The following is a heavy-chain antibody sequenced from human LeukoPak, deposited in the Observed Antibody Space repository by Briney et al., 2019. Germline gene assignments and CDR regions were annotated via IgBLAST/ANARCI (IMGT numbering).Heavy chain of an antibody. CDR1: GFTFSSYA. V-gene: IGHV3-23*01. J-gene: IGHJ4*02. Sequence: GGSLRLSCAASGFTFSSYAMSWVRQAPVKGLEWVSAISGSGGSTYYADSVKGRFTISRDNSKNTLYLQMNSLRAEDTAVYYCAKEYYYDSSGYSDYWGQGTLVTVSS. CDR3: AKEYYYDSSGYSDY. CDR2: ISGSGGST. D-gene: IGHD3-22*01.